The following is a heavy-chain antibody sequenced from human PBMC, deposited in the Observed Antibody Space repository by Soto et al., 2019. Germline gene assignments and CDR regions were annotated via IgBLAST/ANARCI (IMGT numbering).Heavy chain of an antibody. D-gene: IGHD6-13*01. CDR3: ARWQHLDAFDI. Sequence: GGSLRLSCAASGFTFSDYYMSWIRQAPGKGLEWVSYISSSSSYTNYADSVKGRFTISRDNAKNSLYLQMNSLRAEDTAVYYCARWQHLDAFDIWGQGTMVTVSS. CDR1: GFTFSDYY. V-gene: IGHV3-11*03. J-gene: IGHJ3*02. CDR2: ISSSSSYT.